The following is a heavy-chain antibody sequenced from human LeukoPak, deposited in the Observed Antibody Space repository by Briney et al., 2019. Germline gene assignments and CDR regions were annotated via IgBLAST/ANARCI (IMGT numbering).Heavy chain of an antibody. Sequence: GRSLRLSCAASGFTFSSYGMHWVRQAPGKGLEWVAVIWYDGSNKYYADSVKGRFTISRDNSKNTLYLQMNSLRAEDTAVYYCTTNPVSGSYVYYWGQGTLVTVSS. J-gene: IGHJ4*02. CDR3: TTNPVSGSYVYY. D-gene: IGHD6-19*01. V-gene: IGHV3-33*03. CDR1: GFTFSSYG. CDR2: IWYDGSNK.